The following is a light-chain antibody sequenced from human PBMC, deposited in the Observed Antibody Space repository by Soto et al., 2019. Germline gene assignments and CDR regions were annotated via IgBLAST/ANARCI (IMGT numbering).Light chain of an antibody. CDR2: DVS. J-gene: IGLJ2*01. CDR1: SSDIGTYNF. Sequence: QAVVTQPASVSGSPGQSITISCTGTSSDIGTYNFVSWYQQHPGKAPRLMIYDVSNRPSGVSNRFSGSKSGNTASLTISGLQAEDEADYYCTSYTSSSTPHVVFGGGTKLTVL. CDR3: TSYTSSSTPHVV. V-gene: IGLV2-14*01.